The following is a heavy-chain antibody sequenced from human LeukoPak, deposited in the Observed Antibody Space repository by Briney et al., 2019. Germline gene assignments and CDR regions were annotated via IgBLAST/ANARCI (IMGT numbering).Heavy chain of an antibody. J-gene: IGHJ4*02. CDR2: INSDGSST. CDR1: GFTFSSYW. D-gene: IGHD3-3*01. Sequence: GGSLRLSCAASGFTFSSYWILWVRQAPGKGLVWVSRINSDGSSTSYADSVKGRFTISRDNAKNTLYLQMNSLRAEDTAVYYCARPNYDFWSGYNYYFDYWGQGTLVTVSS. V-gene: IGHV3-74*01. CDR3: ARPNYDFWSGYNYYFDY.